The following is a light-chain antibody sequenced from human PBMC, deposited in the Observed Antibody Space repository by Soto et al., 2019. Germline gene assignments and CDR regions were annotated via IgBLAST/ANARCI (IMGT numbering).Light chain of an antibody. J-gene: IGKJ5*01. V-gene: IGKV3-15*01. CDR2: GAS. CDR3: QQRSNWPT. CDR1: QSVSSN. Sequence: EIVLTQSPGTLSVSAGDRAALCSEASQSVSSNLAWYQQKPGQAPRLLIYGASTRATGIPARFSGSGSGTEFTLTISSLQSEDVAVYDCQQRSNWPTFGQGTRLEIK.